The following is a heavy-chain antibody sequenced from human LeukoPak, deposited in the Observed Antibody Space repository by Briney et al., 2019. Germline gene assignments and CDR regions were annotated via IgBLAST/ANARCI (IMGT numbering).Heavy chain of an antibody. J-gene: IGHJ6*03. V-gene: IGHV3-21*01. CDR3: ARDYPSDVYYYMDV. D-gene: IGHD3-16*02. CDR1: GFTFSSYA. Sequence: GGSLRLSCAASGFTFSSYAMSWVRQAPGKGLEWVSSISSSGDLIYGADPVKGRFTISRDNAKKSLYLQMNSLRAEDTAVYYCARDYPSDVYYYMDVWGIGTTVTVSS. CDR2: ISSSGDLI.